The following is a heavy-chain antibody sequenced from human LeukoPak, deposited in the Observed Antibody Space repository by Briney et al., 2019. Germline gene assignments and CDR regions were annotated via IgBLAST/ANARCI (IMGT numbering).Heavy chain of an antibody. CDR1: GFAFSTYS. CDR2: ITSTATYI. Sequence: KSGGSLRLSCAASGFAFSTYSMNWVRQAPGKGLEWISSITSTATYIYYADSVKGRFVVSRDNAKNSLYLQMDSLRAEDTALYYCASQSSGSSTRAPDFWGQGTLVTVSS. J-gene: IGHJ4*02. V-gene: IGHV3-21*01. CDR3: ASQSSGSSTRAPDF. D-gene: IGHD1-26*01.